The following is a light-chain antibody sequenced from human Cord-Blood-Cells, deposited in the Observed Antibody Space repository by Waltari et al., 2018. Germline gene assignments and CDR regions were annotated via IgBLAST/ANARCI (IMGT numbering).Light chain of an antibody. J-gene: IGLJ3*02. V-gene: IGLV2-14*03. CDR1: SSDVGGYNY. CDR2: DVS. CDR3: SSYTSSSTQV. Sequence: QSALPQPASVSGSPGQSITISCTGTSSDVGGYNYVSWYQQHPGKAPKLMIYDVSNRPSVVSNRLSGSKSGNTASLTISGLQAEDEADYSCSSYTSSSTQVFGGGTKLTVL.